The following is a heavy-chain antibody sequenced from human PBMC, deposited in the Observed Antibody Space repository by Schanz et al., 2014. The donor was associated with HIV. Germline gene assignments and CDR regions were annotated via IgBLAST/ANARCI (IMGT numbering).Heavy chain of an antibody. D-gene: IGHD6-13*01. Sequence: EVQLVESGGGLIQPGESLRLSCVASGFTFGTKWMYWVRQGPEKGLAWVSYITPDGTITYADSVKGRFTTSRDSSKNTLYLQMNSLRAEDTAVYFCARILGSGSSSWSYYYYYYYGMDVWGQGTTVTVSS. CDR2: ITPDGTIT. J-gene: IGHJ6*02. CDR3: ARILGSGSSSWSYYYYYYYGMDV. V-gene: IGHV3-74*01. CDR1: GFTFGTKW.